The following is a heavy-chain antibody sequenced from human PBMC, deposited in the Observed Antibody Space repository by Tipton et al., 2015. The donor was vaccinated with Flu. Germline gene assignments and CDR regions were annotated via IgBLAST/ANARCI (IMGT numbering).Heavy chain of an antibody. J-gene: IGHJ5*02. CDR3: VSRADWFDP. Sequence: TLSLTCTVSGASISTYYWSWIRQPPGKGLEWIGYIYHSGSAEYNPSLKSRVTISVDTSQNQFSLKLNSLTAADTAVYYCVSRADWFDPWGQGTLVTVSS. D-gene: IGHD3-10*01. V-gene: IGHV4-59*08. CDR1: GASISTYY. CDR2: IYHSGSA.